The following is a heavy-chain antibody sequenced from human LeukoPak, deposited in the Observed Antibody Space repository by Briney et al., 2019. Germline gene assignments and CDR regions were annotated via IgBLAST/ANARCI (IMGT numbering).Heavy chain of an antibody. J-gene: IGHJ5*02. V-gene: IGHV4-30-2*01. CDR1: GGSISSGGYS. CDR2: IYHSGST. CDR3: ARESSSFNWFDP. Sequence: SETLSLTCAVSGGSISSGGYSWSWIRQPAGKGLEWIGYIYHSGSTYYNPSLKSRVTISVDRSKNQFSLKLSSVTAADTAVYYCARESSSFNWFDPWGQGTLVTVSS. D-gene: IGHD6-13*01.